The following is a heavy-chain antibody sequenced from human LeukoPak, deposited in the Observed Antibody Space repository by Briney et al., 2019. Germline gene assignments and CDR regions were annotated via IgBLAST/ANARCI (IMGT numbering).Heavy chain of an antibody. CDR2: ISSSSSYI. V-gene: IGHV3-21*01. CDR1: GFTFSSYS. CDR3: ARVAYGDYLNTLDY. D-gene: IGHD4-17*01. J-gene: IGHJ4*02. Sequence: GGSLRLSCAASGFTFSSYSMNWVRQAPGKGLEWVASISSSSSYIYYADSVKGRFTISRDNAKNSLYLQMNSLRAEDTAVYYCARVAYGDYLNTLDYYGRGTLVTVSS.